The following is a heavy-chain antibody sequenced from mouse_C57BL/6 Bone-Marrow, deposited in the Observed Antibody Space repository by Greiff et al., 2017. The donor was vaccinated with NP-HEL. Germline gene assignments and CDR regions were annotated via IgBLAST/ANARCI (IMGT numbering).Heavy chain of an antibody. CDR2: ISSGGSYT. D-gene: IGHD2-3*01. Sequence: EVKLVESGGDLVKPGGSLKLSCAASGFTFSSYGMSWVRQTPDKRLEWVATISSGGSYTYYPDSVKGRFTISRDNAKNTLYLQMSSLKSEDTAMYYCARPDGYYLYFDVWGTGTTVTVSS. CDR1: GFTFSSYG. CDR3: ARPDGYYLYFDV. J-gene: IGHJ1*03. V-gene: IGHV5-6*01.